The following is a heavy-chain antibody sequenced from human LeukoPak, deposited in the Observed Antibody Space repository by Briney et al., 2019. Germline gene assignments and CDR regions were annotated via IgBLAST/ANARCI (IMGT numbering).Heavy chain of an antibody. CDR1: GGSISSYY. Sequence: SETLSLTCTVSGGSISSYYWSWIRQPPGKGLEWIWYIYYSGSTNYNPSLKSRVTISVDTSKNQFSLKLSSVTAADTAVYYCARHEAPYSSSVYFDYWGQGTLVTVSS. CDR3: ARHEAPYSSSVYFDY. CDR2: IYYSGST. V-gene: IGHV4-59*08. J-gene: IGHJ4*02. D-gene: IGHD6-13*01.